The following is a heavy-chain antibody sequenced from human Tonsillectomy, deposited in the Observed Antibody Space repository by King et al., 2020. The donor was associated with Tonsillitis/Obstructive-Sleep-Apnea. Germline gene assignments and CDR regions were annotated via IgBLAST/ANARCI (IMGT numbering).Heavy chain of an antibody. CDR3: AKGSLGGGPAARGGIGGGNAKSSHH. CDR1: GFTFDDYA. Sequence: VQLVESGGGLVQPGRSLRLSCAASGFTFDDYAMHWVRQAPGKGLEWVSGISWNSGNIDYADSVKGRFTISRDNAKNSLYLQMNSLRAEDTALYYCAKGSLGGGPAARGGIGGGNAKSSHHGGQAPL. CDR2: ISWNSGNI. V-gene: IGHV3-9*01. D-gene: IGHD2-2*01. J-gene: IGHJ1*01.